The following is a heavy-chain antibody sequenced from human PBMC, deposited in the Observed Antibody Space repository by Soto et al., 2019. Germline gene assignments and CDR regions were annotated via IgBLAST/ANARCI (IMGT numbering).Heavy chain of an antibody. V-gene: IGHV4-31*03. CDR3: ARESTVTVGLRGYYFDY. CDR1: GGSISSGGYY. Sequence: SETLSLTCTVSGGSISSGGYYWSWIRQHPGKGLEWIGYIYYSGSTYYHPSLKSRVTISVDTSKTQFSLKLSSVTAADTAVYYCARESTVTVGLRGYYFDYWGQGTLVTVSS. J-gene: IGHJ4*02. CDR2: IYYSGST. D-gene: IGHD4-17*01.